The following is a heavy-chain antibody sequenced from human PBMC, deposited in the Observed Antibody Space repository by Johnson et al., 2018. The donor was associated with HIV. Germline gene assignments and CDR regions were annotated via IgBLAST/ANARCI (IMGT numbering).Heavy chain of an antibody. V-gene: IGHV3-66*01. CDR1: GFTVSSYY. CDR2: LFSGGNT. D-gene: IGHD3-10*01. J-gene: IGHJ3*02. Sequence: VQLVESGGGVVQPGRSLRLSCAAYGFTVSSYYMSWVRQAPGKGLEWVSVLFSGGNTYYADSVKGRFTISRDNSKNTLYLQMNSLRAEDTAVYYCTRDRGYGDAFDIWGQGTMVTVSS. CDR3: TRDRGYGDAFDI.